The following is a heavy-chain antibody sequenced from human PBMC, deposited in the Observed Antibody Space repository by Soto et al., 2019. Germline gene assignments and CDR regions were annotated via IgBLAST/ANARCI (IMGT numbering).Heavy chain of an antibody. CDR2: VYYSGST. Sequence: QVQLQESGPGLVKPSETLSLTCTVSGGSISSYYWSWIRQPPGKGLEWIGYVYYSGSTNYNPSLKRRLTISIDTSNNQFSLKLSSVTAADTAVYYCARHRGQYGDYEVWYFDLWGRGTLVTVSS. J-gene: IGHJ2*01. CDR3: ARHRGQYGDYEVWYFDL. V-gene: IGHV4-59*08. D-gene: IGHD4-17*01. CDR1: GGSISSYY.